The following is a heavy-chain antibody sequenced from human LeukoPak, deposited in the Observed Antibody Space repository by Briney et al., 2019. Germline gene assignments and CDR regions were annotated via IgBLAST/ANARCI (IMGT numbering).Heavy chain of an antibody. V-gene: IGHV3-48*03. D-gene: IGHD6-19*01. Sequence: GGSLRLSCAASGFTFSSYEMNWVRQAPGKGLDWVSYISSSGNTIYYADSVKGRFTISRDSSKNTLYLQMNSLRAEDTAVYYCAKSGRGSGWYGAYYFDYWGQGTLVTVSS. CDR3: AKSGRGSGWYGAYYFDY. J-gene: IGHJ4*02. CDR2: ISSSGNTI. CDR1: GFTFSSYE.